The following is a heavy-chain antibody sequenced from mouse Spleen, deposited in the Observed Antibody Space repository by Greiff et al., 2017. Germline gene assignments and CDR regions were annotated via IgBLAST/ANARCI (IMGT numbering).Heavy chain of an antibody. V-gene: IGHV5-12*02. CDR3: ARWLRGYFDY. CDR2: ISNGGGST. D-gene: IGHD2-2*01. CDR1: GFTFSDYY. Sequence: EVQRVESGGGLVQPGGSLKLSCATSGFTFSDYYMYWVRQTPEKRLEWVAYISNGGGSTYYPDTVKGRFTISRDNAKNTLYLQMSRLKSEDTAMYYCARWLRGYFDYWGQGTTLTVSS. J-gene: IGHJ2*01.